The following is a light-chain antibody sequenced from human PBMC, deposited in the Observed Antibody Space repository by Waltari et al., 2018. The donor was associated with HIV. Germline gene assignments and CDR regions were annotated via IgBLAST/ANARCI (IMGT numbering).Light chain of an antibody. CDR1: RSNIGSHD. V-gene: IGLV1-44*01. CDR2: SNN. Sequence: QSVLTQPPSVSGTPGQRVTISCSGRRSNIGSHDLTWYQQRPGTAPKLLIYSNNQRPSGVPDRFSGSKSGTSASLAISGLQSEDEADYYCAVWDDNVNGLFGGGTKVTVL. J-gene: IGLJ2*01. CDR3: AVWDDNVNGL.